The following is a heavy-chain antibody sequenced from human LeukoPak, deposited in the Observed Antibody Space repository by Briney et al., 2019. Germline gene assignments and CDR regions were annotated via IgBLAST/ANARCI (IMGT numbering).Heavy chain of an antibody. CDR1: GGSISSSNYY. CDR2: INHSGST. D-gene: IGHD1-26*01. J-gene: IGHJ4*02. Sequence: ASETLSLTCTVSGGSISSSNYYWGWIRQPPGKGLEWIGEINHSGSTNYNPSLKSRVTISVDTSKNQFSLKLSSVTAADTAVYYCARGRRIVGATRLFDYWGQGTLVTVSS. CDR3: ARGRRIVGATRLFDY. V-gene: IGHV4-39*07.